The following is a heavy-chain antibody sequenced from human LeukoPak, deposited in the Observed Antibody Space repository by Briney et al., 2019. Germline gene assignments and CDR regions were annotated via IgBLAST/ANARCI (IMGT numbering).Heavy chain of an antibody. Sequence: PGGSLRLSCAASGFTVSSNYMSWVRQAPGKGLEWVSVIYSGGSTYYADSVKGRFTISRDNSKNTLYLQMNSLRAEDTAVYYCAKEGGITIFGVDYYYLDYWGQGTLVTVSS. J-gene: IGHJ4*02. CDR3: AKEGGITIFGVDYYYLDY. CDR1: GFTVSSNY. CDR2: IYSGGST. V-gene: IGHV3-53*01. D-gene: IGHD3-3*01.